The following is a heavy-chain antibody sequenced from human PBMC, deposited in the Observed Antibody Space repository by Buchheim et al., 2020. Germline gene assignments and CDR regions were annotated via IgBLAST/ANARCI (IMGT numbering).Heavy chain of an antibody. CDR1: GYTFTSYD. D-gene: IGHD4-17*01. Sequence: QVQLVQSGAEVKKPGASVKVSCKASGYTFTSYDINWVRQATGQGLEWMGWMNPNSGNTGYVQKFQGRVTMTRNTSISTAYMELSSLRSEDTAVYYCARGLWMTYYGDYIEPNFDYWGQGTL. CDR3: ARGLWMTYYGDYIEPNFDY. CDR2: MNPNSGNT. J-gene: IGHJ4*02. V-gene: IGHV1-8*01.